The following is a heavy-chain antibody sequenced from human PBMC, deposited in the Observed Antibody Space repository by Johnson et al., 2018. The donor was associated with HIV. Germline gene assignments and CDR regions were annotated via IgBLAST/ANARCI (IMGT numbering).Heavy chain of an antibody. J-gene: IGHJ3*02. V-gene: IGHV3-66*02. CDR3: ARALARRGGAAFDI. CDR1: GFTVSSNY. Sequence: EVQLVESGGGLVQPGGSLRLSCVVSGFTVSSNYMSWVRQAPGKGLEWVSVLHSGGSTYYADSVKGRSTISRDNPNNTLHLHMNSLRPEDTAVYYCARALARRGGAAFDIWGQGTMVTVSS. CDR2: LHSGGST. D-gene: IGHD1-26*01.